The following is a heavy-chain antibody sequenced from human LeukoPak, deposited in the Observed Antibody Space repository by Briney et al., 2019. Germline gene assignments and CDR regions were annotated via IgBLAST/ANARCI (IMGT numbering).Heavy chain of an antibody. CDR3: ARGDFWSGYYFDY. CDR2: IKQDGSEK. J-gene: IGHJ4*02. Sequence: GGSLRLSCAASGFTFSSYWMTWVRQAPGKGLEWVVNIKQDGSEKYYVDSVKGRFTISRDNAKNSLYLQMNSLRAEDTAVYYCARGDFWSGYYFDYWGQGTLVTVSS. V-gene: IGHV3-7*04. CDR1: GFTFSSYW. D-gene: IGHD3-3*01.